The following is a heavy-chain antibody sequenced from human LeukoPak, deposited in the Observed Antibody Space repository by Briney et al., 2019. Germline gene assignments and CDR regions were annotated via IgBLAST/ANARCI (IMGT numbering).Heavy chain of an antibody. D-gene: IGHD3-3*01. CDR3: AKYSPPFGVVTPFDY. J-gene: IGHJ4*02. V-gene: IGHV3-23*01. CDR1: GFTFSSYA. CDR2: ISGSGGST. Sequence: GGSLRLSCAASGFTFSSYAMSWVRQAPGKGLEWVSAISGSGGSTYYADPVKGRFTISRDNSKNTLYLQMNSLRAEDTAVYYCAKYSPPFGVVTPFDYWGQGTLVTVSS.